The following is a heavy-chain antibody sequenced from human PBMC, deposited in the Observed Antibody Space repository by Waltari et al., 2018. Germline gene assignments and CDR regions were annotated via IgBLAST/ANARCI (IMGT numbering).Heavy chain of an antibody. J-gene: IGHJ4*02. D-gene: IGHD3-10*01. Sequence: EVQLVESGGGVVQPGGSLRLSCAASGFNFSNSAMHWVRQAPGKGLEYVSAISSNGGSTYSADSVKGRFTIFRDNSKSALFLQMGSLRVDDMAVYYCARGDYYNRGDYFLFDYWGQGALVIVSS. CDR1: GFNFSNSA. V-gene: IGHV3-64*07. CDR2: ISSNGGST. CDR3: ARGDYYNRGDYFLFDY.